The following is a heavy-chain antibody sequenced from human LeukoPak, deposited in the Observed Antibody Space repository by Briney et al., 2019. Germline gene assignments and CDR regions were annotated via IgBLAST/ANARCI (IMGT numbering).Heavy chain of an antibody. CDR1: GFTFSSYA. D-gene: IGHD6-13*01. V-gene: IGHV3-30-3*02. CDR3: AKSAKRSIAAASIDY. CDR2: ISYDGSNK. Sequence: PGGSLRLSCAASGFTFSSYAMHWVRQAPGKGLEWVAVISYDGSNKYYADSVKGRFTISRDNSKNTLYLQMNSLRAEDTAVYYCAKSAKRSIAAASIDYWGQGTLVTVSS. J-gene: IGHJ4*02.